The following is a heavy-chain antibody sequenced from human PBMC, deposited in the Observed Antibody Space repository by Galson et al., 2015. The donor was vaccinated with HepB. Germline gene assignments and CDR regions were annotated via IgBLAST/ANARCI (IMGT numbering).Heavy chain of an antibody. CDR3: ARAWTSRPSTRQTDHFDY. CDR2: TYYRSKWYN. Sequence: CAISGDSVSSRTASWNWIRQSPSRGLEWLGRTYYRSKWYNEYATSVGGRININPDTTENHFPLHLNSVTPEDTAIYYCARAWTSRPSTRQTDHFDYWGQGTLVTVSS. J-gene: IGHJ4*02. V-gene: IGHV6-1*01. D-gene: IGHD1-1*01. CDR1: GDSVSSRTAS.